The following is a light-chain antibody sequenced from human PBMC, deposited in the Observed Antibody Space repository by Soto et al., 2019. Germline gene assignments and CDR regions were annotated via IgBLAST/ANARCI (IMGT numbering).Light chain of an antibody. CDR3: HQYGATPGT. Sequence: EIVLTQSPDTLSLSPGERVTLSCRARQSVTNNYLALYQQKPGQGHSLLIHGPSSRATDTPDRFSGSGSGTDFTLTISRLEPEDFALYYCHQYGATPGTFGQGTKLDIK. CDR1: QSVTNNY. V-gene: IGKV3-20*01. J-gene: IGKJ1*01. CDR2: GPS.